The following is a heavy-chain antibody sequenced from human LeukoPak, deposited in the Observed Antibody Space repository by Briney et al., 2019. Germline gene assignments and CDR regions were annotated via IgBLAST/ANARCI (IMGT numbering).Heavy chain of an antibody. V-gene: IGHV3-30*02. D-gene: IGHD3-22*01. CDR3: TKDPANYYDSSGSDAFDI. J-gene: IGHJ3*02. CDR1: GFTFSSYG. Sequence: GGSLRLSCVASGFTFSSYGMHWVRQAPGKWLEWVTFIWYDGSSKHYADSAKGRFTISRDNSKNTLYLQMNSLRAEDTAVYYCTKDPANYYDSSGSDAFDIWGQGTMVTVSS. CDR2: IWYDGSSK.